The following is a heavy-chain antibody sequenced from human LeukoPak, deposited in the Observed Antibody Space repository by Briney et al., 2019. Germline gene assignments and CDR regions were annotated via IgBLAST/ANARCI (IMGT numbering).Heavy chain of an antibody. CDR1: SDSISIYY. J-gene: IGHJ2*01. CDR3: VRVHSHTLCYFDL. V-gene: IGHV4-59*01. Sequence: SETLSLTCTVSSDSISIYYWSWIRQPPGKGLEWIGFIHYSGSTNYNPSLRSRVTISVDTSNNQFSLKLTSVTAADTALYYGVRVHSHTLCYFDLWGRGTLVTGSS. D-gene: IGHD5-18*01. CDR2: IHYSGST.